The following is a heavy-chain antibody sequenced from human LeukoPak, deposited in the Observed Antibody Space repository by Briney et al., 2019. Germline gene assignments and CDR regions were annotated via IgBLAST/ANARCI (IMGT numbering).Heavy chain of an antibody. Sequence: SETLSLTCTVSGGSITSSSYYWGWIRQPPGKGLEWIGSVYYSGNTYYNSSLKSRVTISVDTSKNQFSLKLSSVTAADTAVYHCAHRQERYYDSSGYSVWGQGTLVTVSS. CDR1: GGSITSSSYY. D-gene: IGHD3-22*01. J-gene: IGHJ4*02. CDR3: AHRQERYYDSSGYSV. CDR2: VYYSGNT. V-gene: IGHV4-39*01.